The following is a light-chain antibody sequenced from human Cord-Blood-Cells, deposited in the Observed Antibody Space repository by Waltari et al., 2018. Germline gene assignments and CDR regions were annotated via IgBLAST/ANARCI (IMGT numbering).Light chain of an antibody. CDR1: QSISSY. CDR2: AAS. J-gene: IGKJ2*01. Sequence: DIQMTQSPSSLSASVGDRVTITCRASQSISSYLNWYQQKPGKAPKLRIYAASSLQSGVPSSFSGSGSVTDFTLTISSLQPEDFATYYCQQSYSTPYTFGQGTKLEIK. V-gene: IGKV1-39*01. CDR3: QQSYSTPYT.